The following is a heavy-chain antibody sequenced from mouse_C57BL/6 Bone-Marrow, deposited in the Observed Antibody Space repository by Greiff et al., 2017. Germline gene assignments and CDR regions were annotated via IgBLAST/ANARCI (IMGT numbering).Heavy chain of an antibody. J-gene: IGHJ3*01. Sequence: VQLQQSGPVLVKPGASVKMSCKASGYTFTDYYMNWVKQSHGKSLEWIGVINPYNGGTSYNQKFKGKATLTVDKSSSTAYMELNILTSEDSAVYYCAGLRPWFAYWGQGTLVTVSA. CDR1: GYTFTDYY. CDR2: INPYNGGT. V-gene: IGHV1-19*01. CDR3: AGLRPWFAY. D-gene: IGHD2-4*01.